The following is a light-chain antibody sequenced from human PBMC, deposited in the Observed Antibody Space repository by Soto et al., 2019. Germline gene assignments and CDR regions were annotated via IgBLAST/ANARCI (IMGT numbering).Light chain of an antibody. V-gene: IGKV3-15*01. CDR1: QSVSTT. Sequence: EIVVTQSPATLSVSPGERATLSCRASQSVSTTVAWYQQKSGQTPRLLIYYASTRATGVPARFSGSGSGTDFTLTITSLQSEDFGVYYCQQYKDWPTTFGQGTKVDIK. CDR3: QQYKDWPTT. CDR2: YAS. J-gene: IGKJ1*01.